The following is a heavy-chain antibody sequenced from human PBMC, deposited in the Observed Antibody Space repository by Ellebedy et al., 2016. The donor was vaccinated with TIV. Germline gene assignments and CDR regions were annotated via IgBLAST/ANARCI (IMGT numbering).Heavy chain of an antibody. Sequence: MPGGSLRLSCIVSDGFISNYYWSWIRQPPGTGLEWIGFVSSSGVSDYSPSLKSPATISLDTSKKEFSLKLSSVTPADTAVYYCARTSYRSFDYWGQGTLVAVSS. CDR2: VSSSGVS. CDR3: ARTSYRSFDY. J-gene: IGHJ4*02. D-gene: IGHD1-1*01. CDR1: DGFISNYY. V-gene: IGHV4-4*09.